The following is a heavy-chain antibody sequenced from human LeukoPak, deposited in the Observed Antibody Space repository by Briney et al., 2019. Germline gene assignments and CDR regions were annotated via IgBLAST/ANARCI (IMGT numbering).Heavy chain of an antibody. CDR2: IAYDGKTT. D-gene: IGHD6-13*01. CDR1: GFTFSTYG. V-gene: IGHV3-30*18. CDR3: AKDIASSSYQFDY. Sequence: PGGSLRLSCAASGFTFSTYGTHWVRQAPGKGLEWVAVIAYDGKTTYYADSVKGRFTISRDNSKNTVYLQMNSLRAEDTALYYCAKDIASSSYQFDYWGQGTLVTVSS. J-gene: IGHJ4*02.